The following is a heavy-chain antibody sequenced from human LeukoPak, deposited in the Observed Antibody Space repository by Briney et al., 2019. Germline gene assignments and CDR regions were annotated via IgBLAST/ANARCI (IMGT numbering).Heavy chain of an antibody. V-gene: IGHV3-30*03. CDR1: GFTFSSYG. CDR2: ISYDGSNK. Sequence: GRSLRLSCAASGFTFSSYGMHWVRQAPGKGLEWVAVISYDGSNKYYADSVKGRLTISRDNSKNTLYLQMNSLRGDDTAMYYCARDLETLAARNELIWSNWIDPWGQETLVTVSS. D-gene: IGHD6-6*01. J-gene: IGHJ5*02. CDR3: ARDLETLAARNELIWSNWIDP.